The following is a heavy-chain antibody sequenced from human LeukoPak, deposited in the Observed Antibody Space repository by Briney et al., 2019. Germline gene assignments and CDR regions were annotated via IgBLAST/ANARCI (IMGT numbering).Heavy chain of an antibody. J-gene: IGHJ4*02. CDR1: GITFSSYS. D-gene: IGHD4/OR15-4a*01. V-gene: IGHV3-53*01. CDR2: IYSGTT. CDR3: ARRAGAYSHPYDY. Sequence: TGGSLRLSCVASGITFSSYSMNWVRQAPGKGLEWVSFIYSGTTHYSDSVKGRFTISRDNSKNTLYLQMNSLRAEDTAVYYCARRAGAYSHPYDYWGQGTLVTVSS.